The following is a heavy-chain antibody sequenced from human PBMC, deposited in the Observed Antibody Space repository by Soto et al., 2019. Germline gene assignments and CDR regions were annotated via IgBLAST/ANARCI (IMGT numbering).Heavy chain of an antibody. CDR3: ATVLEGADY. CDR2: IIPVFGAA. D-gene: IGHD3-16*01. J-gene: IGHJ4*02. CDR1: GGTFSTYT. Sequence: QVQLVQSWAEVKKPGSSVKVACNASGGTFSTYTITWVRQAPGQGLEWMGGIIPVFGAANYAQKFPGRVTITADESTSTAYMELRSLRSDDTAVYYCATVLEGADYWGQGTLVTVSS. V-gene: IGHV1-69*01.